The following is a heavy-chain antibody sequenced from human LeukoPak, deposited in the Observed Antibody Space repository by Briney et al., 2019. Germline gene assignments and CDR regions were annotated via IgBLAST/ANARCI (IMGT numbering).Heavy chain of an antibody. CDR1: GYTFTSYD. CDR3: ARDWGTYYYGSGSVGAFDI. Sequence: ASVKVSCKASGYTFTSYDINWVRQAPGQGLEWMGIINPSGGSTSYAQKFQGRVTMTRDTSTSTVYMELSSLRSEDTAVYYCARDWGTYYYGSGSVGAFDIWGQGTMVTVSS. V-gene: IGHV1-46*01. D-gene: IGHD3-10*01. J-gene: IGHJ3*02. CDR2: INPSGGST.